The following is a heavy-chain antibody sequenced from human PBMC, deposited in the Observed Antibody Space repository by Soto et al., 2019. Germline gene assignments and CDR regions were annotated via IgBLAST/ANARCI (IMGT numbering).Heavy chain of an antibody. Sequence: QITLKESGPTLVKPTQTLTLTCNVSGVSLSTSGVGVGWIRQPPGKALEWLALIYWDDDKRSSPSLKSRLTITKDTSKTQVVLTMTNMAPVDTATYYCAHTRAAKFDYWGQVTLVTVSS. CDR3: AHTRAAKFDY. CDR1: GVSLSTSGVG. CDR2: IYWDDDK. J-gene: IGHJ4*02. D-gene: IGHD2-15*01. V-gene: IGHV2-5*02.